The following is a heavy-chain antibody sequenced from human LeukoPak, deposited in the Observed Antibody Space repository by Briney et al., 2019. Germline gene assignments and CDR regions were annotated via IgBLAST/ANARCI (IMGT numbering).Heavy chain of an antibody. CDR3: ARVSRTPYSSSWSGGAFDI. V-gene: IGHV4-4*07. Sequence: SETLSLTCTVSGGSISSYYWSWIRQPPGKGLEWIGRIYTSGSTNYNPSLKSRVTMSVDTSKNQFSLKLSSVTAADTAVYYCARVSRTPYSSSWSGGAFDIWGQGTMVTVSS. D-gene: IGHD6-13*01. J-gene: IGHJ3*02. CDR1: GGSISSYY. CDR2: IYTSGST.